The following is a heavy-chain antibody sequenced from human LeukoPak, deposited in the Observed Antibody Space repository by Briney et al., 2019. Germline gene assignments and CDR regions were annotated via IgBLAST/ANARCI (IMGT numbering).Heavy chain of an antibody. CDR1: GYSISSGYY. CDR3: ARTTDYDILTDY. D-gene: IGHD3-9*01. V-gene: IGHV4-38-2*02. Sequence: SETLSLTCTVSGYSISSGYYWGWIRQPPGKGLEWIGSIYHSGSTYYNPSLKSRVTISVDTSKNQFSLKLSSVTAADTAVYYCARTTDYDILTDYWGQGTLVTVSS. J-gene: IGHJ4*02. CDR2: IYHSGST.